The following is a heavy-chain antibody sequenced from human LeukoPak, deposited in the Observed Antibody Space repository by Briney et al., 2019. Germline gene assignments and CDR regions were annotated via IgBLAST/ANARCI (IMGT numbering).Heavy chain of an antibody. J-gene: IGHJ4*02. CDR1: GYSFTAFY. D-gene: IGHD3-10*01. CDR3: ARDGDYGTGSYYRGCIDS. V-gene: IGHV1-2*02. Sequence: ASVKVSCKTSGYSFTAFYIHWVRQAPGQGLEWMGWIHPRGGDTTYAHKFQGRVTMTRDPSTSTAYLDLRSLRSDDTAVYYCARDGDYGTGSYYRGCIDSWGQGTLVTVSS. CDR2: IHPRGGDT.